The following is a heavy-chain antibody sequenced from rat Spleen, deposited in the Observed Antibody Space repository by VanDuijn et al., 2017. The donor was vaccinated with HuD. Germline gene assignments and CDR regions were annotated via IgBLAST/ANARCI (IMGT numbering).Heavy chain of an antibody. Sequence: EVQLVESGGGLVQPGRSLKLSCAASGFTFSNYGMAWVRQAPTKGLEWVASISIGGSSTYYRDSVKGRFSISRDDAKSTLYLQMNSLMSGDTATYYCTRPNWDLGFDYWGQGVMVTVSS. CDR2: ISIGGSST. CDR1: GFTFSNYG. CDR3: TRPNWDLGFDY. V-gene: IGHV5S13*01. D-gene: IGHD5-1*01. J-gene: IGHJ2*01.